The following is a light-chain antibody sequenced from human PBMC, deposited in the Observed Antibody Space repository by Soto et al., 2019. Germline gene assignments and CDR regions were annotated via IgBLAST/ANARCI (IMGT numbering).Light chain of an antibody. J-gene: IGKJ1*01. CDR2: GAS. Sequence: EIVLTQSPGTLSLSPGERATLSCRASQSVSSSYLAWYQQKPGQAPRLLIYGASSRATGIPDRFSGSGSGTDFTLTISRREPEDFAVYYFQQYGSSPQWTFGQGTKVEIK. V-gene: IGKV3-20*01. CDR1: QSVSSSY. CDR3: QQYGSSPQWT.